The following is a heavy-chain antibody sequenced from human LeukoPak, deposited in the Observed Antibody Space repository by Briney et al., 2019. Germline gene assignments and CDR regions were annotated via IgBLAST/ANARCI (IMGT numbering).Heavy chain of an antibody. J-gene: IGHJ4*02. V-gene: IGHV4-34*01. D-gene: IGHD5-12*01. CDR3: ARGRYSGYDFPLDY. CDR2: INHSGST. Sequence: SETLSLTCAVYGGSFSGYYWSWIRQPPGKGLEWIGEINHSGSTSYNPSLKSRVTISVDTSKNQFSLKLSSVTAADTAVYYCARGRYSGYDFPLDYWGQGTLVAVSS. CDR1: GGSFSGYY.